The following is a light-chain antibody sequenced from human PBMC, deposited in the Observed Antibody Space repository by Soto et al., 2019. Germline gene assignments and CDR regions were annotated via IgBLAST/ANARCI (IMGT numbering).Light chain of an antibody. CDR1: PSINTY. V-gene: IGKV1-39*01. CDR3: QHSLT. CDR2: AAS. Sequence: DIQMTQSPSSLSASVGDRVIITCRASPSINTYLNWYQQKPGKAPKLLIYAASSLKSGVPSRFSGGGSETDFTLTISSLQPEDFATYYFQHSLTFGGGTKVDIK. J-gene: IGKJ4*01.